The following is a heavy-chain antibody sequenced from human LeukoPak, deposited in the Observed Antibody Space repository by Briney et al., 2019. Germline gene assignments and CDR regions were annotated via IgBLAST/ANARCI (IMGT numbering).Heavy chain of an antibody. CDR2: IKQDGSEK. CDR3: ARVLAAAGMTRYYYYGMDV. Sequence: PGGSLRLSCAASGFTFSSYWMSWVRQAPGKGLEWVANIKQDGSEKYYVDSVKGRFTISRDNAKNSLYLQMNSLRAEDTAVYYCARVLAAAGMTRYYYYGMDVWGQGTTVTVSS. CDR1: GFTFSSYW. D-gene: IGHD6-13*01. V-gene: IGHV3-7*01. J-gene: IGHJ6*02.